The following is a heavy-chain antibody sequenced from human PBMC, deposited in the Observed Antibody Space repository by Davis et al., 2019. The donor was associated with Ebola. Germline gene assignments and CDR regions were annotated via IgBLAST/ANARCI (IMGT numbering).Heavy chain of an antibody. CDR2: INHSGGT. Sequence: MPSETLSLTCAVYGGSFSVYYWSWIRQPPGKGLEWIGEINHSGGTNYSPSLKSRVTVSVDTSKNHFSLKLSSVTAADTAVYYCARAPEYYGSGSYYIVRTYGMDVWGQGTTVTVSS. V-gene: IGHV4-34*01. CDR3: ARAPEYYGSGSYYIVRTYGMDV. D-gene: IGHD3-10*01. J-gene: IGHJ6*02. CDR1: GGSFSVYY.